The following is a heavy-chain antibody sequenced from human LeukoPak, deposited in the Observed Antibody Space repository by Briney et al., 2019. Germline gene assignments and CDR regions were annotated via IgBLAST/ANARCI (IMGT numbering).Heavy chain of an antibody. CDR1: GGSISSGGYY. CDR2: VNHSGST. CDR3: ARGAAIGYFQH. J-gene: IGHJ1*01. D-gene: IGHD2-21*01. V-gene: IGHV4-30-2*01. Sequence: SQTLSLTCAVSGGSISSGGYYWSWIRQPPGKGLEWIGEVNHSGSTNYNPSLKSRVTISVDTSKNQFSLKLSSVTAADTAVYYCARGAAIGYFQHWGQGTLVTVSS.